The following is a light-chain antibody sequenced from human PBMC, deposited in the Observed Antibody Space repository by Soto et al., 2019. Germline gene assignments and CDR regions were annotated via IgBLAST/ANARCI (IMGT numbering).Light chain of an antibody. CDR1: QSISSW. CDR3: QQYNSYSIT. J-gene: IGKJ5*01. V-gene: IGKV1-5*03. CDR2: KAS. Sequence: DIQMTQSPSTLSASVGDRCTITCRASQSISSWLAWYQQKPGQAPKLLIYKASTLKSGVPSRFSGSGSGTEFTLTISSLQPDDFATYYCQQYNSYSITFGHGTRLEI.